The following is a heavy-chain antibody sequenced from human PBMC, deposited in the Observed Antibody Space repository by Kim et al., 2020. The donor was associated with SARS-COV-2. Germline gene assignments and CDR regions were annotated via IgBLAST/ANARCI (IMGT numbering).Heavy chain of an antibody. D-gene: IGHD3-9*01. V-gene: IGHV3-30*02. CDR3: AKEGLYDILTGYHRHGMDV. Sequence: GRFTISRDNSKNTLYLQMNSLRAEDTAVYYCAKEGLYDILTGYHRHGMDVWGQGTTVTVSS. J-gene: IGHJ6*02.